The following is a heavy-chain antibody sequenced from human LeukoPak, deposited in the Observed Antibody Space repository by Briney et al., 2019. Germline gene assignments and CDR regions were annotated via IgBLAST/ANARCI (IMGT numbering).Heavy chain of an antibody. CDR1: GGTFSSYA. V-gene: IGHV1-69*05. CDR2: IIPILGTA. J-gene: IGHJ6*03. D-gene: IGHD6-6*01. Sequence: GSSVKVSCKASGGTFSSYAISWVRQAPGQGLEWMGGIIPILGTANYAQKFQGRVTITTDESTSTAYMELSSLRSEDTAVYYCASCSSSVSYYYYMDVWGKGTTVTVSS. CDR3: ASCSSSVSYYYYMDV.